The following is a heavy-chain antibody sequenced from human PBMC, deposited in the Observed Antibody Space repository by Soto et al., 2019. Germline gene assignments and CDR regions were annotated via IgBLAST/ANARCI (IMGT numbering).Heavy chain of an antibody. CDR3: ARQGNVAEGFDY. D-gene: IGHD3-16*01. CDR2: FYPGDSDT. Sequence: GESLKISCKASGYTFTRQWIGWVRQMPGKGLEWMGIFYPGDSDTRYSPSFQGQVTISADRSISTAYLQWSSLKPSDTAMYYCARQGNVAEGFDYWGQGTLVTVS. J-gene: IGHJ4*02. V-gene: IGHV5-51*01. CDR1: GYTFTRQW.